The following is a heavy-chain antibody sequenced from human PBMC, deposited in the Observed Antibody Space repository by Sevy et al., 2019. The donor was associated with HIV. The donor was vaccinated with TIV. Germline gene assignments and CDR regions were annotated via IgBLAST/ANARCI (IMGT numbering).Heavy chain of an antibody. CDR3: AKVDGYTYGPPL. CDR2: ISTGGGST. D-gene: IGHD5-18*01. CDR1: GFTFSNYA. Sequence: GGSLRLSCAVSGFTFSNYAMSWVRQAPGKGLIWVSSISTGGGSTYYADSVKGRFTISRDNSKNTLYLQINSLRVEDTAVYYCAKVDGYTYGPPLWGQGTMVTVSS. V-gene: IGHV3-23*01. J-gene: IGHJ3*01.